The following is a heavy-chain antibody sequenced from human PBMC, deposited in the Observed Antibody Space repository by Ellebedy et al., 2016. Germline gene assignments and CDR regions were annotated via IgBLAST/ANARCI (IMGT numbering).Heavy chain of an antibody. D-gene: IGHD6-25*01. J-gene: IGHJ4*02. Sequence: GGSLRLSCAASGLSFSDYAFHWVRQAPGKGLEWVSVVNWISGNIAYADSVRGRFTISRDNAKNSVFLQMSGLRPEDTALYYCAARHNSGWTLDYWGQGMLVIVSS. CDR2: VNWISGNI. CDR3: AARHNSGWTLDY. CDR1: GLSFSDYA. V-gene: IGHV3-9*01.